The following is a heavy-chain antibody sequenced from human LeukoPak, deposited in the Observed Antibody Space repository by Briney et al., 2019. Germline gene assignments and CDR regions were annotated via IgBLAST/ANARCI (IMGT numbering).Heavy chain of an antibody. D-gene: IGHD3-22*01. J-gene: IGHJ4*02. CDR1: GYTFSSCA. V-gene: IGHV7-4-1*02. Sequence: ASVKVSCKASGYTFSSCAINWVRQAPGQGLVYMGWIDTNTGSPTFAQGFTGRYVFSLDTSVSTAYLQISSLKAEDTAVYYCAIHLSDSSGYFSYWGQGALVTVSS. CDR3: AIHLSDSSGYFSY. CDR2: IDTNTGSP.